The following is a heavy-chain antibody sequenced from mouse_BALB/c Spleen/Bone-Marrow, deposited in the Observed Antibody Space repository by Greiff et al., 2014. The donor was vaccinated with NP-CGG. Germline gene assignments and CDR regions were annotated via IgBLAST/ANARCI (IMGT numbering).Heavy chain of an antibody. CDR2: ISTYSGNT. CDR1: GYTFTDYA. V-gene: IGHV1-67*01. CDR3: ARYDGYYGAMDY. D-gene: IGHD2-3*01. J-gene: IGHJ4*01. Sequence: VHLVESGPELVRPGVSAKISCKGSGYTFTDYAMHWVKQSHAKSLEWIGVISTYSGNTNYNQKFKGKATMTVDKSSSTAYMELARLTSEDSAIYYCARYDGYYGAMDYWGQGTSVTVPS.